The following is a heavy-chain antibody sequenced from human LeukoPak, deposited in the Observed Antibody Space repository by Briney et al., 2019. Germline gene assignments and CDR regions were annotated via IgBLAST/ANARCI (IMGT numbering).Heavy chain of an antibody. D-gene: IGHD2-2*01. J-gene: IGHJ6*02. Sequence: SETLSLTCAVSGGSISSGGYSWSWIRQPPGKGLEWIGYIYHSGSTYYNPSLKSRVTISVDRSKNQFSLKLSSVTAADTAVYYCASGGEDCSSTSCHYYYYGMDVWGQGTTVTVSS. CDR2: IYHSGST. CDR1: GGSISSGGYS. CDR3: ASGGEDCSSTSCHYYYYGMDV. V-gene: IGHV4-30-2*01.